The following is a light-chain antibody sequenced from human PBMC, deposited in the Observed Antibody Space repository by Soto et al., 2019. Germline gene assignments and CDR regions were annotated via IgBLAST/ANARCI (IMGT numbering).Light chain of an antibody. V-gene: IGKV3-20*01. CDR3: QQYGTSPPT. CDR2: GAS. Sequence: EIVLTQSPGTLSLSPGERATLSCRASQSVSSDSLAWYQHKLGQAPRLLIYGASTRATGIPDRFSGSGSGTDFTLTVSRLEPEDFAVFYCQQYGTSPPTFGQGTKVDIK. CDR1: QSVSSDS. J-gene: IGKJ2*01.